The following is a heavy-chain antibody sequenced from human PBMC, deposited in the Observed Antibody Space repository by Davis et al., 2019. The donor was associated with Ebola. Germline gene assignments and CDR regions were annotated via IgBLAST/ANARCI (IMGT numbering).Heavy chain of an antibody. CDR1: GHCVSSNSGA. V-gene: IGHV6-1*01. D-gene: IGHD5-12*01. J-gene: IGHJ5*02. CDR3: ASGWLRGGGVDP. Sequence: QTLSLTCHLSGHCVSSNSGAWNWITQSPRRGLECLGRTYYSSKWYKDYAVSVKSRITINLDTSKNQLSLQLNSVTPEDTAVYYCASGWLRGGGVDPWGQGTLVTVSS. CDR2: TYYSSKWYK.